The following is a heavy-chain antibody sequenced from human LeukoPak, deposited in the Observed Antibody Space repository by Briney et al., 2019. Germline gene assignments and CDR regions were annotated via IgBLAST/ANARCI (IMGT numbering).Heavy chain of an antibody. V-gene: IGHV4-59*01. CDR3: ARGTSSGWYGFDF. D-gene: IGHD6-19*01. CDR1: GGSISSYY. Sequence: SETLSLTCTVSGGSISSYYWSWIRQPPGKGLEWIGYIYYSGSTIYNPSLKSRVTISVDTSWNQFSLKVTSVTAADTAVYYRARGTSSGWYGFDFWGQGTLVTVSS. J-gene: IGHJ4*02. CDR2: IYYSGST.